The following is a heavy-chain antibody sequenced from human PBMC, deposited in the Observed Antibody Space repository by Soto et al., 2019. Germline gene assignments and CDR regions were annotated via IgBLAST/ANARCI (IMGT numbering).Heavy chain of an antibody. CDR3: AKDTEIWFGELFAYYYYGMDV. Sequence: QVQLVESGGGVVQPGRSLRLSCAASGFTFSSYGMHRVRQAPGKGLEWVAVISYDGSNKYYADSVKGRFTISRDNSKNTLYLQMNSLRAEDTAVYYCAKDTEIWFGELFAYYYYGMDVWGQGTTVTVSS. CDR1: GFTFSSYG. D-gene: IGHD3-10*01. V-gene: IGHV3-30*18. CDR2: ISYDGSNK. J-gene: IGHJ6*02.